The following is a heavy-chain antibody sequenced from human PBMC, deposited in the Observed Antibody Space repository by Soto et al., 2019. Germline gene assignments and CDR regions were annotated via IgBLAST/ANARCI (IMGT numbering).Heavy chain of an antibody. V-gene: IGHV1-18*01. CDR3: ARDLDGSGSYYTDY. J-gene: IGHJ4*02. D-gene: IGHD3-10*01. CDR1: GYVFIGYG. Sequence: VKVSCKASGYVFIGYGISWVRQAPGQGLEWMGWISRHNGNTNYAQNFQGRVTMTTDASTSTAYMELRSLRSDDTAVYYCARDLDGSGSYYTDYWGQGTLVTVSS. CDR2: ISRHNGNT.